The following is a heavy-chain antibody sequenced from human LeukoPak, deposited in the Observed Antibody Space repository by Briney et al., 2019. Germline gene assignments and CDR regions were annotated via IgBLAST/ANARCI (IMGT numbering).Heavy chain of an antibody. Sequence: GGSLRLSCAASGFPFGNYWMHWVRQVPGEGLVWVSRIDSDGSTSTYADSVKGRFTISRDNAKNTLYLQMNSLRADDTAVYYCARDLRLWDLDFWGQGTLVAVSS. D-gene: IGHD5-18*01. CDR3: ARDLRLWDLDF. V-gene: IGHV3-74*01. CDR1: GFPFGNYW. CDR2: IDSDGSTS. J-gene: IGHJ4*02.